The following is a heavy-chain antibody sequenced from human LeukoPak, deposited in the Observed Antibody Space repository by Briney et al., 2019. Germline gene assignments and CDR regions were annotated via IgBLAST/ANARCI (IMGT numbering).Heavy chain of an antibody. CDR1: GYTFTSYG. CDR2: ISAYNGNT. Sequence: ASVKVSCKASGYTFTSYGISWVRQAPGQGLEWMGWISAYNGNTNYAQKLQGRVTMTTDTSTSTAYMELRSLRSDDTAVYYCARGAGIAAAGIFWWFDPWGQGTLVTVSS. CDR3: ARGAGIAAAGIFWWFDP. J-gene: IGHJ5*02. V-gene: IGHV1-18*04. D-gene: IGHD6-13*01.